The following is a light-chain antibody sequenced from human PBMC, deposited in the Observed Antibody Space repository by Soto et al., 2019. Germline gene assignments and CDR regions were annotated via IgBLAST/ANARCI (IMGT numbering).Light chain of an antibody. CDR2: FNN. J-gene: IGLJ3*02. V-gene: IGLV1-44*01. CDR3: SAWDDSLKAWM. Sequence: QSVLTQPPSVSGSPGQRVSISCSGGSSNIGSETVNWYQHLPGAAPKLLIYFNNQRPSGVPDRFSGSKSGTSASLAITGLQSGDEAVYYCSAWDDSLKAWMFGGGTKLTVL. CDR1: SSNIGSET.